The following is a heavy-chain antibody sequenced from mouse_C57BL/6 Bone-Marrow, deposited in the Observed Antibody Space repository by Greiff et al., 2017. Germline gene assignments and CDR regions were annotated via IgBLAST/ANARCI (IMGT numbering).Heavy chain of an antibody. CDR3: AAQAIAMDY. Sequence: QVQLQQPGAELVKPGASVRLSCKASGYTFTSYWMQWVKQRPGQGLEWIGEIDPSDSYTNYNQKFKGKATLTVDTSSSTAYMQLSSLTSEDSAVYYCAAQAIAMDYWGQGTSVTVSS. CDR1: GYTFTSYW. CDR2: IDPSDSYT. D-gene: IGHD3-2*02. J-gene: IGHJ4*01. V-gene: IGHV1-50*01.